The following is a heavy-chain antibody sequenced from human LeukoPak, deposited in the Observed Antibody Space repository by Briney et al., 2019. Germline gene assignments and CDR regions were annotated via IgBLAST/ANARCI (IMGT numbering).Heavy chain of an antibody. D-gene: IGHD7-27*01. J-gene: IGHJ5*02. V-gene: IGHV4-59*01. CDR1: GGSISTYY. CDR3: ARATWGFFWFGP. CDR2: IYASGST. Sequence: PSETLSLTCTVSGGSISTYYWSWIRQPPGKGLGWIGYIYASGSTNYNPSLKSRVTISVDTAKNQFSLRLSSVADADTAVYFCARATWGFFWFGPWGQGSLVTVSS.